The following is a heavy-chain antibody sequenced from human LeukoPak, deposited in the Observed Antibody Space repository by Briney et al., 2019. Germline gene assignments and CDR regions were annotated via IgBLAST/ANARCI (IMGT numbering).Heavy chain of an antibody. J-gene: IGHJ6*02. CDR1: GGTFSSYA. Sequence: SVKVSCKASGGTFSSYAISWVRQAPGQGLEWMGGIIPIFGTANYAQKFQGRVTITADESTSTAYMELGSLRSEDTAVYYCARLTYYYDSSGAGGMDVWGQGTTVTVSS. CDR2: IIPIFGTA. D-gene: IGHD3-22*01. V-gene: IGHV1-69*13. CDR3: ARLTYYYDSSGAGGMDV.